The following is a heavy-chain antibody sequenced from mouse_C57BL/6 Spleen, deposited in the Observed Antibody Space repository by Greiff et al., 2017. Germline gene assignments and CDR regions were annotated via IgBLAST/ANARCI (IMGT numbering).Heavy chain of an antibody. D-gene: IGHD2-4*01. CDR2: FYPGSGSI. J-gene: IGHJ1*03. CDR3: ARHEENLYDYGGYFDV. CDR1: GYTFTEYT. V-gene: IGHV1-62-2*01. Sequence: VQLQQSGAELVKPGASVKLSCKASGYTFTEYTIHWVKQRSGQGLEWIGWFYPGSGSIKYNEKFKDKATLTADKSSSTVYMELSRSTSEDSAVXFCARHEENLYDYGGYFDVWGTGTTVTVSS.